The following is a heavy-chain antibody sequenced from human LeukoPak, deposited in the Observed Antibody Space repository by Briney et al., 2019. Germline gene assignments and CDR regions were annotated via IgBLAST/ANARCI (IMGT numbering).Heavy chain of an antibody. D-gene: IGHD3-22*01. CDR3: AKELPSYYDSSGYYRKPFDY. Sequence: GGSLRLFCAASGFTFSSYAMRWVRQAPGKGLEWVSAISGSGGSTYYADSVKGRFTISRDNSKNTLYLQMNSLRAEDTAVYYCAKELPSYYDSSGYYRKPFDYWGQGTLVTVSS. J-gene: IGHJ4*02. CDR1: GFTFSSYA. CDR2: ISGSGGST. V-gene: IGHV3-23*01.